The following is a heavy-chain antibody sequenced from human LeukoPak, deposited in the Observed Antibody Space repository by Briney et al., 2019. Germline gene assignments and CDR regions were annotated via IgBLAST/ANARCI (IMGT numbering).Heavy chain of an antibody. V-gene: IGHV1-24*01. CDR3: ATALSWSVGFDP. Sequence: GASVKVSCKASGGTFSSYAISWVRQAPGQGLEWMGGFDPEDGETIYAQKFQGRVTMTEDTSTDTAYMELSSLRSEDTAVYYCATALSWSVGFDPWGQGTLVTVSS. J-gene: IGHJ5*02. CDR2: FDPEDGET. D-gene: IGHD2-8*02. CDR1: GGTFSSYA.